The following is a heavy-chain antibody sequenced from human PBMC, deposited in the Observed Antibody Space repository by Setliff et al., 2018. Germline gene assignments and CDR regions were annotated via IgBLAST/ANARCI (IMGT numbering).Heavy chain of an antibody. Sequence: ASVKVSCKASGYTFTNYGVTWVRQAPGQGLEWMGWIGAYNGNTYNAHKFQGRVTMTTDTSTSTAYMELRSLRSDDTAVYYCARVAGYSSGWYDAFDIWGQGTMVTVSS. CDR3: ARVAGYSSGWYDAFDI. J-gene: IGHJ3*02. V-gene: IGHV1-18*01. CDR1: GYTFTNYG. CDR2: IGAYNGNT. D-gene: IGHD6-19*01.